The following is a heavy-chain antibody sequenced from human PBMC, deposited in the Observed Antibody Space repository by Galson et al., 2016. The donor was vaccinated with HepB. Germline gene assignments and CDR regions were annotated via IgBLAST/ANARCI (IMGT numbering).Heavy chain of an antibody. CDR3: ARGSPRLAY. CDR2: ISSSAGIR. V-gene: IGHV3-48*02. J-gene: IGHJ4*02. D-gene: IGHD6-19*01. Sequence: SLRLSCAASGFSFSSHAMTWVRQAPGRGLEYVAYISSSAGIRYYADSVKGRFTISRDNDNNSLHLQMSSLGDNDTAMYFCARGSPRLAYWGQGTLVTVSS. CDR1: GFSFSSHA.